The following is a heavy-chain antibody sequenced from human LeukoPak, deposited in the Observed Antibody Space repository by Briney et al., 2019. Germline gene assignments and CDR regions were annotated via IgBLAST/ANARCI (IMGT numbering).Heavy chain of an antibody. J-gene: IGHJ3*02. Sequence: SETLSLTCTVSGGSISSSSYYWGWIRQPPGKGLEWIGSIYYSGSTYYNPSLKSRVTISVDTSKNQFSLKLTSVTAADTAVYYCARSYGGHSVCDAFDIWGQGTMVTVSS. CDR2: IYYSGST. CDR3: ARSYGGHSVCDAFDI. V-gene: IGHV4-39*01. CDR1: GGSISSSSYY. D-gene: IGHD4-23*01.